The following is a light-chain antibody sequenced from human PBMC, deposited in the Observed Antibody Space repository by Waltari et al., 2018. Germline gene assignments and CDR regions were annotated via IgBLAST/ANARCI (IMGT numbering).Light chain of an antibody. CDR2: GAS. CDR1: QSVSSN. Sequence: EIVMTQSPATLSVSPGERATRSCRASQSVSSNLAWYQQKPGQAPRLLIYGASTRATGIPARFSGSGSGTEFTLTISSMQSEDFAVYYCQQYNNWPPGTFGGGTKVEIK. V-gene: IGKV3-15*01. CDR3: QQYNNWPPGT. J-gene: IGKJ4*01.